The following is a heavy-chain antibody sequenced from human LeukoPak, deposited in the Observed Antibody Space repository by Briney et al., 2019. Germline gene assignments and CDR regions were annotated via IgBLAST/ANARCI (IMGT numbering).Heavy chain of an antibody. CDR3: ARFRGHLYYYGMDV. CDR2: IYYSGST. Sequence: SETLSLTCTVSGGSISSYYWSWIRQPPGKGLEWIGYIYYSGSTNYNPSLKSRVTISVDTSKNQFSLKLSSVTAADTAVYYCARFRGHLYYYGMDVWGQGTTVTVSS. CDR1: GGSISSYY. D-gene: IGHD3-10*01. V-gene: IGHV4-59*01. J-gene: IGHJ6*02.